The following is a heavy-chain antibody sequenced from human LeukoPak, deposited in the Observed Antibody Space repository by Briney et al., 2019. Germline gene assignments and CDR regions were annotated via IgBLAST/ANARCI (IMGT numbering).Heavy chain of an antibody. J-gene: IGHJ4*02. D-gene: IGHD3-22*01. Sequence: ASVKVSRKASGYTFTGYYIHWVRQAPGQGLEWMGWISAYNGNTNYAQKLQGRVTMTTDTSTSTAYMELRSLRSNDTAVYYCVRDGVYYDSSGNFDYWGQGTLVTVSS. CDR2: ISAYNGNT. CDR3: VRDGVYYDSSGNFDY. V-gene: IGHV1-18*04. CDR1: GYTFTGYY.